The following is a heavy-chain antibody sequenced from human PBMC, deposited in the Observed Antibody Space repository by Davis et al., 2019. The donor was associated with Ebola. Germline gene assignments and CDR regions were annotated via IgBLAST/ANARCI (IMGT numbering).Heavy chain of an antibody. V-gene: IGHV3-33*01. CDR2: IWYDGRNQ. Sequence: GGSLRLSCAASGFTLSSYGLHWVRQPPGKGLEWVAVIWYDGRNQYYADSVKGRFTISRDNSKNTLYLQMNSLRAEDTAVYYCAREGLDIGIAAAGLEGMDVWGKGTTVTVSS. D-gene: IGHD6-13*01. J-gene: IGHJ6*04. CDR3: AREGLDIGIAAAGLEGMDV. CDR1: GFTLSSYG.